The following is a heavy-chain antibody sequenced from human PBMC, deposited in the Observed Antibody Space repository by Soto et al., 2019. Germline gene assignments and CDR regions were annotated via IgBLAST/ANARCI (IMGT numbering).Heavy chain of an antibody. CDR2: IYYSGST. CDR3: ARGDFDWLTDYNWFDP. V-gene: IGHV4-31*03. J-gene: IGHJ5*02. D-gene: IGHD3-9*01. Sequence: LSLTCTVSGGSISSGGYYWSWIRQHPGKGLEWIGYIYYSGSTYYNPSLKSRVTISVDTSKNQFSLKPSSVTAADTAVYYCARGDFDWLTDYNWFDPWGQGTLVTVSS. CDR1: GGSISSGGYY.